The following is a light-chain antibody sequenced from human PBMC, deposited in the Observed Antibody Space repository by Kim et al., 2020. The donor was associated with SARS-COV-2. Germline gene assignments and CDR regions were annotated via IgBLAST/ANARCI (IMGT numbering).Light chain of an antibody. J-gene: IGLJ1*01. CDR2: DVS. Sequence: QSALTQPRSVSGSPGQSVTISCTGTSSDVGGYNYVSWYQQHPGKAPQLMIYDVSKRPSGVPDRFSGSKSGNTASLTISGLQAEDDADYYCCSYAGSYTDVFGTGTKVTVL. CDR3: CSYAGSYTDV. CDR1: SSDVGGYNY. V-gene: IGLV2-11*01.